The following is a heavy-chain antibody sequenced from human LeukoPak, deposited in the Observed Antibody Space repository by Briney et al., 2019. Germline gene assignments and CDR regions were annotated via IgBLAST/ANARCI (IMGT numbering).Heavy chain of an antibody. Sequence: PSETLSLTCAVYGGSFSGYYWSWIRQPPGKGLEWIGEINHSGSTNYNPSLKSRVTISVDTSKNQFSLRLSSVTAADTAEYYCARITIFPPVYYYYGMDVWGQGTTVTISS. D-gene: IGHD3-9*01. CDR3: ARITIFPPVYYYYGMDV. CDR2: INHSGST. CDR1: GGSFSGYY. V-gene: IGHV4-34*01. J-gene: IGHJ6*02.